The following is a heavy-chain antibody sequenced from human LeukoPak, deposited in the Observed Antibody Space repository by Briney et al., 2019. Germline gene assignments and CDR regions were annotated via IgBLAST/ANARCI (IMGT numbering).Heavy chain of an antibody. CDR3: ARQTTVTKPIDY. Sequence: GESLKISCKGSGYSFIHYWIAWVRQMPGKGLEWMGIIYPGDSDTRYSPSFQGQVTISADKSISTAYLQWNSLKASDTAMYYCARQTTVTKPIDYWGQGTQVTVSS. V-gene: IGHV5-51*01. CDR2: IYPGDSDT. CDR1: GYSFIHYW. J-gene: IGHJ4*02. D-gene: IGHD4-17*01.